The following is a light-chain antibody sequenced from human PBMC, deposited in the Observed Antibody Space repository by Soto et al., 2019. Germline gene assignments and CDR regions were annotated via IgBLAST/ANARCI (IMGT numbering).Light chain of an antibody. J-gene: IGLJ2*01. V-gene: IGLV1-44*01. Sequence: QAVVTQPPSASGTPGQRVTISCSGSSSNIGTNTVNWYQQLPGAAPKLLIYSDNQRPSGVPDRFSGSKSGTSASLAISGLQSEDEADYFCAAWDVSLVVFGGGTKVTVL. CDR2: SDN. CDR3: AAWDVSLVV. CDR1: SSNIGTNT.